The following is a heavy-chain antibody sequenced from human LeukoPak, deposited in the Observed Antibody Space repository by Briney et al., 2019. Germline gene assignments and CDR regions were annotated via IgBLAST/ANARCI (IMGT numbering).Heavy chain of an antibody. Sequence: ASVKVSCTASGYTFTSYGISWVRQAPGQGLEWMGWISAYNGNTDYAQKFQGRVTMTRDTSISTAYMELSSLRSEDTAVYYCARGKVGAAGDYWGQGTLVTVSS. CDR2: ISAYNGNT. J-gene: IGHJ4*02. V-gene: IGHV1-18*01. CDR1: GYTFTSYG. D-gene: IGHD6-13*01. CDR3: ARGKVGAAGDY.